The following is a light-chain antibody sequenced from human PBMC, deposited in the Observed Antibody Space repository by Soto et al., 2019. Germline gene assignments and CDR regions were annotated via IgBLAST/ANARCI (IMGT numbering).Light chain of an antibody. CDR3: SSYSSSNTLVL. CDR2: DVI. V-gene: IGLV2-14*01. J-gene: IGLJ2*01. Sequence: QSVLTQPASVSGSPGQSITISCTGTSSDIGGYNYVSWYQQHPGKAPKLMIYDVINRPSGVSNRFSGSKSGNTASLTISGLQAEDEADYYCSSYSSSNTLVLFGGGTQLTVL. CDR1: SSDIGGYNY.